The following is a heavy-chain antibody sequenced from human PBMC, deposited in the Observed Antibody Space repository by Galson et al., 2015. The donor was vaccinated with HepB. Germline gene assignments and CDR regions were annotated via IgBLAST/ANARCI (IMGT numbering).Heavy chain of an antibody. CDR1: GFTFSSYA. CDR2: ISSNGGST. V-gene: IGHV3-64D*06. J-gene: IGHJ3*02. CDR3: VKFWYPGVTYGGNSDI. D-gene: IGHD4-23*01. Sequence: SLRLSCAASGFTFSSYAMSWVRQAPGKGLEYVSAISSNGGSTYYADSVKGGFTISRDNSKNTLYLQMSSLRAEDTAVYYCVKFWYPGVTYGGNSDIWGQGTMVTVSS.